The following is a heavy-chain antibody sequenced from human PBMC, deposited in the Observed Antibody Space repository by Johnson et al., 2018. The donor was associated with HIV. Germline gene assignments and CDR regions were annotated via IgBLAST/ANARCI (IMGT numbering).Heavy chain of an antibody. CDR2: FSSAGGSS. V-gene: IGHV3-64*01. CDR1: GFTFSSYA. Sequence: VQLVESGGGLVQPGGSLRLSCAASGFTFSSYAMHWVRQAPGKGLEYVSAFSSAGGSSYSANSVKGRFTISRDNSKNTLFLQMGSRRAEDMAVYYCARRAHDAFDIWGQGTMVTVSS. CDR3: ARRAHDAFDI. J-gene: IGHJ3*02.